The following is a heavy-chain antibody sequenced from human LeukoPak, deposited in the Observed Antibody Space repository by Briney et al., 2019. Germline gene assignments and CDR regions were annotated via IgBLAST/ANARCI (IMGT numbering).Heavy chain of an antibody. D-gene: IGHD3-3*01. V-gene: IGHV1-18*01. J-gene: IGHJ4*02. Sequence: ASVKVSCKASGGTFSSYAISWVRQAPGQGLEWMGWISAYNGNTNYAQKLQGRVTMTTDTSTSTAYMELRSLRSDDTAVYYCARAPLRFLEWLLSDYFDYWGQGTLVTVSS. CDR2: ISAYNGNT. CDR3: ARAPLRFLEWLLSDYFDY. CDR1: GGTFSSYA.